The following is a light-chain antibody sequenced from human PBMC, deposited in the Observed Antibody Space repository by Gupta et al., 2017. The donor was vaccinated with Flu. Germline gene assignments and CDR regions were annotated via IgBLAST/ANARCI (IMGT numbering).Light chain of an antibody. CDR1: SSNIGLNS. CDR2: END. J-gene: IGLJ2*01. Sequence: QSVLTQPPSVSAAPGQKVTFSCSGSSSNIGLNSVSWYQQLPGTAPKLLIYENDKRPSGIPDRVTGSKSGTSATLGITGLQTGDEAHDYCGTWDDSLSASVFGGGTKMAV. V-gene: IGLV1-51*01. CDR3: GTWDDSLSASV.